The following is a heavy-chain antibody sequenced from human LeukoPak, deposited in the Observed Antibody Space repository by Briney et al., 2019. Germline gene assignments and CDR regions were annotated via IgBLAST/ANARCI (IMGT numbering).Heavy chain of an antibody. CDR2: ISYSGST. Sequence: PSETLSLTCAVYGGSFSGYYWSWIRQPPGKGLEWIGYISYSGSTNYNPSLKSRVTISVDTSKNQFSLKLSSVTAADTAVYYCAGDGDSGMDVWGQGTTVTVSS. V-gene: IGHV4-59*08. D-gene: IGHD3-10*01. J-gene: IGHJ6*02. CDR1: GGSFSGYY. CDR3: AGDGDSGMDV.